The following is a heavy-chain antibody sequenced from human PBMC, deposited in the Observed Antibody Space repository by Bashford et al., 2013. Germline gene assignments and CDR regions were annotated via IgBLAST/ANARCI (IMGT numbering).Heavy chain of an antibody. D-gene: IGHD1-26*01. CDR3: ARDGPVVGVWNAFDV. J-gene: IGHJ3*01. Sequence: WVRQAPGQGLEWMGWINPNPNSGATKYAEMFQGRVTMTRDTSISTAYMELSSLTSDDTAVYFCARDGPVVGVWNAFDVWGQGTVVTVS. CDR2: INPNPNSGAT. V-gene: IGHV1-2*02.